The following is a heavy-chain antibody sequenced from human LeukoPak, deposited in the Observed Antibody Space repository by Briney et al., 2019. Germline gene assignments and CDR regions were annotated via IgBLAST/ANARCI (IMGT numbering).Heavy chain of an antibody. CDR3: ARDLYYGSGSFDYYYYYYMDV. V-gene: IGHV3-23*01. CDR1: GFTFSDYY. J-gene: IGHJ6*03. CDR2: MSGSGGRT. D-gene: IGHD3-10*01. Sequence: GGSLRLSCAASGFTFSDYYMSWIRQAPGKGLEWVSAMSGSGGRTYYADSVKGRFTISRDNSKNTLYLQMNSLRAEDTAVYYCARDLYYGSGSFDYYYYYYMDVWGKGTTVTVSS.